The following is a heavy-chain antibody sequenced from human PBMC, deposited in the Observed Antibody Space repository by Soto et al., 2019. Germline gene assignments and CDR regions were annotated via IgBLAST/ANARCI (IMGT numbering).Heavy chain of an antibody. Sequence: QVQLQESGPGLVKPSQTLSLTCTVSGGSISSGDYYWSWIRQPPGKGLEWIGYIYYSGSTYYNPSLKSRVTISVDTSKNQFSLKLSSVTAADTAVYYCARGHDSSGYYYDWFDPWGQGTLVTVFS. CDR2: IYYSGST. CDR3: ARGHDSSGYYYDWFDP. V-gene: IGHV4-30-4*01. CDR1: GGSISSGDYY. D-gene: IGHD3-22*01. J-gene: IGHJ5*02.